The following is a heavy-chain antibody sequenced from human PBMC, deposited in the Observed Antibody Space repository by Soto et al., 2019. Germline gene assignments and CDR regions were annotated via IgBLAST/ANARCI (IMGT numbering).Heavy chain of an antibody. CDR2: IKSKSTGGTT. D-gene: IGHD3-22*01. CDR3: SRGHRSSGKIFDS. Sequence: EVQLVESGGGLVKPGGSVRLSCAASGFTFSNAWMSWVRQAPGKGLVWVGRIKSKSTGGTTEDDVSVKDRFTISRDDAKKTMYLQINSLKIEDTAVYYCSRGHRSSGKIFDSWGQGTLVTVSS. J-gene: IGHJ4*02. V-gene: IGHV3-15*01. CDR1: GFTFSNAW.